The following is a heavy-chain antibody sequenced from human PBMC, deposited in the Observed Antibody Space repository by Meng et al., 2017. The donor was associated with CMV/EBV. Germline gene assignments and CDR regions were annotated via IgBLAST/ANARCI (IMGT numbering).Heavy chain of an antibody. CDR2: ISSSSSYI. D-gene: IGHD3-9*01. Sequence: LTRAASGFTFSSYSMNWVRQAPGKGLEWVSSISSSSSYIYYADSVKGRFTISRDNAKNSLYLQMNSLRAEDTAVYYCARDLSNYDILTGYQYYYYGMDVWGQGTTVTVSS. CDR3: ARDLSNYDILTGYQYYYYGMDV. V-gene: IGHV3-21*01. CDR1: GFTFSSYS. J-gene: IGHJ6*02.